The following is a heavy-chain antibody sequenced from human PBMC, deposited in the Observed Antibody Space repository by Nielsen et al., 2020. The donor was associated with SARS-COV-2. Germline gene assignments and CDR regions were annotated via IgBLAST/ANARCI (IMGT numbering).Heavy chain of an antibody. V-gene: IGHV3-23*01. CDR2: INSAGDVT. CDR1: GFTFRNYA. J-gene: IGHJ4*02. Sequence: GGSLRLSCAASGFTFRNYAMSWVRQAPGKGLEWVSSINSAGDVTYYTGSVKGRFTVSRDNSKSMVYLQMHSLRVEDSAPYYCAKVAPTYIAAAAANYWGQGIVVTVSS. D-gene: IGHD6-13*01. CDR3: AKVAPTYIAAAAANY.